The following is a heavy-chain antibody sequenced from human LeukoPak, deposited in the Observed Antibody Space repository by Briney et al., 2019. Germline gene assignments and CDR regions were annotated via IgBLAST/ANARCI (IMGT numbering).Heavy chain of an antibody. CDR1: GFTFNTYG. CDR2: IWYDGSNK. Sequence: WGSLRLSCAASGFTFNTYGMNWVRQAPGKGLEWVAVIWYDGSNKYYADTVKGRFTISRDNSKNTLYLQMNSLRAEDTAVYFCARVACTGNSCRPYHYYGMDVWGQGTTVTVSS. J-gene: IGHJ6*02. V-gene: IGHV3-33*01. D-gene: IGHD2-15*01. CDR3: ARVACTGNSCRPYHYYGMDV.